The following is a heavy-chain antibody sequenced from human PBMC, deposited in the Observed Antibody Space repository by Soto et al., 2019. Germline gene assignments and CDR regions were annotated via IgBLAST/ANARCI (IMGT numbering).Heavy chain of an antibody. D-gene: IGHD7-27*01. V-gene: IGHV4-34*01. Sequence: SEPLSLTCAVYGGSFSGYYWSWIRQPPGKGLEWIGEINHSGSTNYNPSLKSRVTISVDTSKNQFSLKLSSVTAADTAVYYCARDLTGDDWFDPWGQGNLVTVSS. J-gene: IGHJ5*02. CDR3: ARDLTGDDWFDP. CDR1: GGSFSGYY. CDR2: INHSGST.